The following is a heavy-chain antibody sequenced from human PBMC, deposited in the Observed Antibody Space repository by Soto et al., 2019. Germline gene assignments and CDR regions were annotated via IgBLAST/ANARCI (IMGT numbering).Heavy chain of an antibody. CDR1: GYTFTSYA. D-gene: IGHD2-21*02. CDR2: INAGNGNT. CDR3: ARVREYCGGDCYSNWFDP. V-gene: IGHV1-3*01. Sequence: ASVKVSCKASGYTFTSYAMHWARQAPGQRLEWMGWINAGNGNTKYSQKFQGRVTITRDTSASTAYMELSSLRSEDTAVYYCARVREYCGGDCYSNWFDPWGQGTLVTVSS. J-gene: IGHJ5*02.